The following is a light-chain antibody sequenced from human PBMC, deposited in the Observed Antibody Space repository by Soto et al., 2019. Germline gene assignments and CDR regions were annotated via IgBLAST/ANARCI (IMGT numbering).Light chain of an antibody. CDR1: QSISSH. V-gene: IGKV3-11*01. CDR2: DAS. CDR3: QQRPNWPLT. Sequence: EIVLTQSPATLSLSPGEGATLSCRASQSISSHLAWYQQKPGQAPRLLMYDASKRATVIPARFSGSGSGTDFTLTISSLAPEDFAVYYCQQRPNWPLTFGGGTKVEIK. J-gene: IGKJ4*01.